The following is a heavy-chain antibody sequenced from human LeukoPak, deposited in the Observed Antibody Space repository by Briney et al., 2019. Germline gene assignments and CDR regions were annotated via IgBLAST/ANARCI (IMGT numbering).Heavy chain of an antibody. CDR1: GGSFSGYY. D-gene: IGHD3-22*01. J-gene: IGHJ4*02. CDR2: INHSGST. Sequence: SETLSLTCAVYGGSFSGYYWSWIRQPPGKGLEWIGEINHSGSTNYNPSLKSRVTISLDTSKNQFSLKLISVTAADTAVYYCARGVGSGYTDYWGQGALVTVSS. CDR3: ARGVGSGYTDY. V-gene: IGHV4-34*01.